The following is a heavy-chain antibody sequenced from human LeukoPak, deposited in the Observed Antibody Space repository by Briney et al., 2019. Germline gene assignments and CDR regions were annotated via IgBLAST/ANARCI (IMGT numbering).Heavy chain of an antibody. CDR3: AKGPGLRLSDFDV. CDR1: GFTFSSYA. D-gene: IGHD4-17*01. V-gene: IGHV3-23*01. Sequence: GGSLRLSCAASGFTFSSYAMSWVRQAPGKGLEWVSAISGSGGGTYYADSVKGHFTISRDNSKNTLYLLMDSLRAEDTAIYYCAKGPGLRLSDFDVWGRGTLVTVSS. J-gene: IGHJ2*01. CDR2: ISGSGGGT.